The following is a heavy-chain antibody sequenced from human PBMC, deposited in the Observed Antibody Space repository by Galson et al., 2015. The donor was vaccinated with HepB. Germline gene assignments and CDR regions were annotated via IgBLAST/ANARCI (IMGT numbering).Heavy chain of an antibody. CDR2: ISYSGTT. Sequence: LTCTVSGGSIRSDNYYWGWIRQSPGKGLEWIGTISYSGTTYYKASLKSRVTMSVDTSKNHFSLKVRSVTATDTSIYYCARLSYDSLTGRFDAFDIWGQGTMVTVSS. J-gene: IGHJ3*02. CDR1: GGSIRSDNYY. V-gene: IGHV4-39*02. CDR3: ARLSYDSLTGRFDAFDI. D-gene: IGHD3-9*01.